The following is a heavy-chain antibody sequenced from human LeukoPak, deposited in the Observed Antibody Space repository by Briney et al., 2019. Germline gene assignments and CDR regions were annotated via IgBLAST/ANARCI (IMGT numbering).Heavy chain of an antibody. CDR1: GFTFSSYA. CDR3: AKASSGWYSFDY. V-gene: IGHV3-23*01. Sequence: GGSLRLSCAASGFTFSSYAMSWVRQAPGKGLEWVSAVSDSGGSTYYADSVKGRFTISRDNSKNTLYLQMNSLRAEDTAIYYCAKASSGWYSFDYWGQGTLVTVSS. J-gene: IGHJ4*02. D-gene: IGHD6-19*01. CDR2: VSDSGGST.